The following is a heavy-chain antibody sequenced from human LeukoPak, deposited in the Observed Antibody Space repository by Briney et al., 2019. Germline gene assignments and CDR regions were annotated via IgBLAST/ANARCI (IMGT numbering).Heavy chain of an antibody. D-gene: IGHD4-23*01. V-gene: IGHV3-48*03. Sequence: GGSLRLSCAASGFTFSSYEVNWVRQAPGKGLEWVSYINRSGNIIYYADSVKGRFTISRDNAKNSLYLQMNSLRAEDTAVYYCAKLDGAFDIWGQGTMVTVSS. CDR1: GFTFSSYE. CDR3: AKLDGAFDI. J-gene: IGHJ3*02. CDR2: INRSGNII.